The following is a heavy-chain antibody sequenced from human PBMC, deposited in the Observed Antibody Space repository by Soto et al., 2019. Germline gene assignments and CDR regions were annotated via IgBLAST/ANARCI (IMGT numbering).Heavy chain of an antibody. CDR3: ARDPPPHYDYVWGNLFDI. CDR1: GYTFTSYY. D-gene: IGHD3-16*01. V-gene: IGHV1-46*01. CDR2: INPSGGST. J-gene: IGHJ3*02. Sequence: ASVKVSCKASGYTFTSYYMHWVRQAPGQGLEWMGIINPSGGSTSYAQKFQGRVTMTRDASTSTVYMELSSLRSEDTAVYYCARDPPPHYDYVWGNLFDIWAKGQWSPSPQ.